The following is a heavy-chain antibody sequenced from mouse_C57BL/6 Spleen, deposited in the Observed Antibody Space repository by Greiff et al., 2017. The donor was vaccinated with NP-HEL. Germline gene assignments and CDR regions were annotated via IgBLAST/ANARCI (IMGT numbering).Heavy chain of an antibody. CDR1: GYTFTDYE. J-gene: IGHJ3*01. CDR3: TSFFAY. V-gene: IGHV1-15*01. Sequence: VKLTESGAELVRPGASVTLSCKASGYTFTDYEMHWVKQTPVHGLEWIGAIDPETGGTAYNQKFKGKAILTADKSSSTAYMELRSLTSEDSAVYYCTSFFAYWGQGTLVTVSA. CDR2: IDPETGGT.